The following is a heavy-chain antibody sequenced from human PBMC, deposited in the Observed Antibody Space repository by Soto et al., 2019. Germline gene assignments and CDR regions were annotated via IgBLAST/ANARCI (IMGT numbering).Heavy chain of an antibody. CDR2: INPNSGGT. J-gene: IGHJ6*02. D-gene: IGHD3-16*01. V-gene: IGHV1-2*04. CDR1: GYTFTGYY. CDR3: ARDQSRGNESYYYYGMDV. Sequence: ASVKVSCKASGYTFTGYYMHWVRQAPGQGLEWMGWINPNSGGTNYAQKFQGWVIMTRDTSISTAYMELSRLRSDDTAVYYCARDQSRGNESYYYYGMDVWGQGTTVTVSS.